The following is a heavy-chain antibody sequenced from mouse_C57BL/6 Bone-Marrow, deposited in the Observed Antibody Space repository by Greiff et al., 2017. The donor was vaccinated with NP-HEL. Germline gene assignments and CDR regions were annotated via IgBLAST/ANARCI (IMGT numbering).Heavy chain of an antibody. CDR1: GYTFTSYG. CDR2: IYPRSGNT. CDR3: ARSYYDVSSYGFAY. Sequence: QVQLQQSGAELARPGASVKLSCKASGYTFTSYGISWVKQRTGQGLEWIGEIYPRSGNTYYNEKFKGKATLTADKSSSTAYMELRSLTSEDSAVYFWARSYYDVSSYGFAYWGQGTLVTVSA. J-gene: IGHJ3*01. V-gene: IGHV1-81*01. D-gene: IGHD1-1*01.